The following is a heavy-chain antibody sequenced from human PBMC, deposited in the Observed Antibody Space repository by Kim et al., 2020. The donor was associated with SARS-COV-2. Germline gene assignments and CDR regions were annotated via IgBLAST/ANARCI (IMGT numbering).Heavy chain of an antibody. CDR3: ATSKYYYDSTIDY. J-gene: IGHJ4*02. V-gene: IGHV3-30-3*01. Sequence: GGSLRLSCAASGFTFSSYAMHWVRQAPGKGLEWVAVISYDGSNKYYADSVKGRFTISRDNSKNTLYLQMNSLRAEDTAVYYCATSKYYYDSTIDYWGQGTLVTVSS. CDR2: ISYDGSNK. D-gene: IGHD3-22*01. CDR1: GFTFSSYA.